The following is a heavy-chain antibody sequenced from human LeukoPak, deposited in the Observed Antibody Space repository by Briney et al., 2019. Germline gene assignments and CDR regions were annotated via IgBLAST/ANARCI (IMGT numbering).Heavy chain of an antibody. CDR2: MSSTGNTV. CDR3: TKETPQMDV. Sequence: PGGSLRLSCAASGFTFCGYEMNGVRQAPGRGLECVAYMSSTGNTVHYAGSVRGRFTLSRDNAKNSLYLQMKTLRAEDTSVYFCTKETPQMDVWGKGTTVIASS. CDR1: GFTFCGYE. J-gene: IGHJ6*04. V-gene: IGHV3-48*03. D-gene: IGHD2-15*01.